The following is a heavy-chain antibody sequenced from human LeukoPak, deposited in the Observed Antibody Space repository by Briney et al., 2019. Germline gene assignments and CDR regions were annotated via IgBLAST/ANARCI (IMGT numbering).Heavy chain of an antibody. CDR3: AKDIGSYYDY. D-gene: IGHD3-10*01. J-gene: IGHJ4*02. V-gene: IGHV3-30*18. Sequence: GGSLRLSCVASGFTFSSYGMNWVRQAPGKGLEWVAVISYDGSTKYYADSVKGRFTISRDNSKNTLYLQMNSLRAEDTAVYYCAKDIGSYYDYWGQGILVTVSS. CDR1: GFTFSSYG. CDR2: ISYDGSTK.